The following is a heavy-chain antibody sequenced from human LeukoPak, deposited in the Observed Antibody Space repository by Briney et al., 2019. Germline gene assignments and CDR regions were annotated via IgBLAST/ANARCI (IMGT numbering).Heavy chain of an antibody. Sequence: SETLSLTCTVSAGSISSSSYYCGWIRQPPWKGLDWIGSIYYSGSTYYNPSLKSRVTISVDTSKNQFSLKLSSVTAADAAVYYCARGTSERAADPFDRWGQGTLVTVSS. V-gene: IGHV4-39*07. CDR1: AGSISSSSYY. J-gene: IGHJ5*02. CDR2: IYYSGST. D-gene: IGHD6-13*01. CDR3: ARGTSERAADPFDR.